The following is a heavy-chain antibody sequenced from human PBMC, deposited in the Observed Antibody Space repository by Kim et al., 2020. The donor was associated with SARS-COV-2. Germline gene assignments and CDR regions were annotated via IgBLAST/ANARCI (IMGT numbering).Heavy chain of an antibody. CDR3: ASTRGDYGDYLGWFDY. Sequence: SETLSLTCTVSGGSISSYYWSWIRQPPGKGLGWIGYIYYSGSTNYNPSLKSRVTISVDTSKNQFSLKLSSVTAADTAVYYCASTRGDYGDYLGWFDYWGQGTLVTVSS. J-gene: IGHJ4*02. CDR1: GGSISSYY. CDR2: IYYSGST. V-gene: IGHV4-59*08. D-gene: IGHD4-17*01.